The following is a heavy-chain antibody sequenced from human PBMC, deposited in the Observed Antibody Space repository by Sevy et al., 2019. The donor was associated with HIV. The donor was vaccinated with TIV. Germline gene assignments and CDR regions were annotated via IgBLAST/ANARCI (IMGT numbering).Heavy chain of an antibody. J-gene: IGHJ6*02. V-gene: IGHV4-61*01. CDR2: IYYSGTT. CDR3: ARVGGLTDYGMDV. CDR1: GGSVSSDTYY. D-gene: IGHD1-26*01. Sequence: SETLSLTCTVSGGSVSSDTYYWSWIRQPPGKGLQCIGYIYYSGTTNYNPSLKSRVTISVDTSKNQFSLKLTSVTAADTHLYYCARVGGLTDYGMDVWGQGTTVTVSS.